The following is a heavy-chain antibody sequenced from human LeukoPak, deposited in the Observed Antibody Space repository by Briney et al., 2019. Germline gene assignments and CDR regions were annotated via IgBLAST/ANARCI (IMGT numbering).Heavy chain of an antibody. CDR1: GFTFSSYS. CDR2: ISYHGLNK. CDR3: ARSPERLGQGHLDS. V-gene: IGHV3-30*04. Sequence: GRSLRLSCAASGFTFSSYSMHWVRQAPGKGLEWLTLISYHGLNKDYTDSVKGRFTVSRDNSKNTLFLQMNSLRTEDTAIYFCARSPERLGQGHLDSWRQGSLVTVSS. D-gene: IGHD3/OR15-3a*01. J-gene: IGHJ4*02.